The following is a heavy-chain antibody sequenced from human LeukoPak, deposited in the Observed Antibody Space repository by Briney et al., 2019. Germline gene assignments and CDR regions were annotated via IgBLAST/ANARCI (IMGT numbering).Heavy chain of an antibody. CDR3: ARGYCSGGSCLGFYYYYMDV. CDR2: INPNSGGT. Sequence: GASVKVSCKASGYTFTGYYMHRVRQAPGQGLEWMGWINPNSGGTNYAQKFQGRVTMTRDTSISTAYMELSRLRSDDTAVYYCARGYCSGGSCLGFYYYYMDVWGKGTTVTVSS. J-gene: IGHJ6*03. D-gene: IGHD2-15*01. V-gene: IGHV1-2*02. CDR1: GYTFTGYY.